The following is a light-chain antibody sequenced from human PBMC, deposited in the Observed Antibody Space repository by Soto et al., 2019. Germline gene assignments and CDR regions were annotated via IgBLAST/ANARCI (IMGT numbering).Light chain of an antibody. V-gene: IGKV2-30*01. Sequence: DVEMTQSPLSLPVTLGQPASISCRASRSLVYSDGNSYLSWYHQRPGQSPRRLIYEASNLDSGVPDRFSGSGSGTDFTLEISRVEAEDVGIYYCMQGTHWPPYTFGQGTKLEIK. CDR2: EAS. CDR3: MQGTHWPPYT. J-gene: IGKJ2*01. CDR1: RSLVYSDGNSY.